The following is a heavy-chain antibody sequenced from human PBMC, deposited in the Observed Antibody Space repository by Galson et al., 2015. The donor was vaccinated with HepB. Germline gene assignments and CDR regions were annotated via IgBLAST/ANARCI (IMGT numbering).Heavy chain of an antibody. D-gene: IGHD1-26*01. J-gene: IGHJ4*02. CDR3: VIGELLRGDLDY. CDR2: INPSAGST. V-gene: IGHV1-46*03. CDR1: GYTFTSYY. Sequence: SVKVSCKASGYTFTSYYIHWVRQAPGQGLEWMGIINPSAGSTTYAQKFQGRVTMTRDTSTSTIYMELSSLRSEDTAVYYCVIGELLRGDLDYWGQGTLVTVSS.